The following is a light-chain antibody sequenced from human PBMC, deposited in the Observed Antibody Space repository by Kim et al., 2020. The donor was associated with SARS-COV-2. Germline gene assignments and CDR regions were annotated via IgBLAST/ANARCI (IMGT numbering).Light chain of an antibody. Sequence: IQIPQSPSSLSSSVGDRVTITCRASQDISNYLAWFQLKPGKAPKLLIYAASALQPGVPSRFSGSGSGTDFTLTVTSLQPEDVATYYCQKCGSAPCPFGQVTKVHIK. CDR2: AAS. J-gene: IGKJ1*01. CDR1: QDISNY. CDR3: QKCGSAPCP. V-gene: IGKV1-27*01.